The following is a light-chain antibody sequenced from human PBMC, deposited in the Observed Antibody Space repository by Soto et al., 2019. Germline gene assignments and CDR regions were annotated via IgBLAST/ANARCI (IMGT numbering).Light chain of an antibody. V-gene: IGKV1-6*01. J-gene: IGKJ2*01. Sequence: DRDIITCRASQDIRVDVGWLQQRPGHAPNLLIYAASTLHTGVPSTFTGSGSGTDFTLTINDLQPEDVATYFCLQDYDFPYTFGQGTKVDIK. CDR2: AAS. CDR3: LQDYDFPYT. CDR1: QDIRVD.